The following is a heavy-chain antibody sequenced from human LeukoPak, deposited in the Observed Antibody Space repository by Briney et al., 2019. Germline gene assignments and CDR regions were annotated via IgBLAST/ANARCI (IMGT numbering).Heavy chain of an antibody. V-gene: IGHV3-23*01. CDR1: GFTFSSYA. CDR3: AKDHGSMIVVVITPFDY. Sequence: PGGSLRLSCAASGFTFSSYAMSWVRQAPGKGLEWVSAISGSGGSTYYADSVKSRFTISRDNSKNTLYLQMNSLRAEDTAVYYCAKDHGSMIVVVITPFDYWGQGTLVTVSS. D-gene: IGHD3-22*01. J-gene: IGHJ4*02. CDR2: ISGSGGST.